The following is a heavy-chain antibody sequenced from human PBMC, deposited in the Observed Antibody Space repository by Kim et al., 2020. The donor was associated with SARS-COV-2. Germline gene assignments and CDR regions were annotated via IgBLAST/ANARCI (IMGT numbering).Heavy chain of an antibody. CDR1: GFTFSSYG. V-gene: IGHV3-30*18. Sequence: GGSLRLSCAASGFTFSSYGMHWVRQAPGKGLEWVAVISYDGSNKYYADSVKGRFTISRDNSKNTLYLQMNSLRAEDTAVYYCAKEGKDYGDYGPAAFDIWGQGTMVTVSS. CDR2: ISYDGSNK. CDR3: AKEGKDYGDYGPAAFDI. J-gene: IGHJ3*02. D-gene: IGHD4-17*01.